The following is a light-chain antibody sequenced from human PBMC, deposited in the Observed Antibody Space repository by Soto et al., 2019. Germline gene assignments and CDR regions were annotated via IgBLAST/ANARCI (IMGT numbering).Light chain of an antibody. Sequence: EIVLTQSPGILSLSPGERATLSCRASQSVSSYLAWYQQKPGQAPRLLIYDASNRATGIPARFSGSGSGTDFTLTISSLEPEDFAVYYCQQRETFGGGTKVEIK. V-gene: IGKV3-11*01. CDR1: QSVSSY. CDR3: QQRET. CDR2: DAS. J-gene: IGKJ4*01.